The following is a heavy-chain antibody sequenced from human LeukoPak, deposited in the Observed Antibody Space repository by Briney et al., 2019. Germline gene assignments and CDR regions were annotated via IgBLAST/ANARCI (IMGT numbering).Heavy chain of an antibody. V-gene: IGHV1-24*01. J-gene: IGHJ4*02. Sequence: ASVKVSCKVSGYALTELSMHWVRQAPGKGLEWMGGFDPEDGETIYAQKFQGRVTMTEDTSTDTAYMELSSLGSEDTAVYYCAGVLQLIAVADTWPRPIDYWGQGTLVTVSS. D-gene: IGHD6-19*01. CDR2: FDPEDGET. CDR3: AGVLQLIAVADTWPRPIDY. CDR1: GYALTELS.